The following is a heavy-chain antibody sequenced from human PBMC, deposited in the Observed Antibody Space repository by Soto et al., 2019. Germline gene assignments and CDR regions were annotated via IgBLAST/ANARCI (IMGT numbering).Heavy chain of an antibody. CDR2: ISTGSSYI. CDR1: GFTFSSYT. V-gene: IGHV3-21*01. Sequence: GGSLRLSCAGSGFTFSSYTMHWVRQAPGKGLEWVSSISTGSSYIYYADSLKGRFTISRDNAGNSLYLQMNSLRAEDTAVYYCAREMKQLVQEGFLQHWGQGTLVTVSS. D-gene: IGHD6-13*01. J-gene: IGHJ1*01. CDR3: AREMKQLVQEGFLQH.